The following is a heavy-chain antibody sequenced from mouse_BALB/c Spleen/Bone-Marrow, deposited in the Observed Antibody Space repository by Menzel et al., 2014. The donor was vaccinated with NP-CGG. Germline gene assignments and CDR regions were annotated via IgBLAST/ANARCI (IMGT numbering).Heavy chain of an antibody. CDR2: IYPSDSYT. CDR1: GYTFTSYW. J-gene: IGHJ4*01. D-gene: IGHD1-1*01. V-gene: IGHV1-69*02. CDR3: TRYGNSHYYAMDY. Sequence: VQLMESGAELVRPGASVKLSCRASGYTFTSYWINWVKQRPGQGLEWIGNIYPSDSYTNYNQRFKDKATLTVDKSSSTAYMQLSSPTSEDSAVYYCTRYGNSHYYAMDYWGQGTSVTVSS.